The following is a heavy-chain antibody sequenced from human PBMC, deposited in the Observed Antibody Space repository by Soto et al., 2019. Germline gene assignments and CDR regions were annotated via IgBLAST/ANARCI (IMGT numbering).Heavy chain of an antibody. CDR1: GGSISSGGYS. D-gene: IGHD5-12*01. J-gene: IGHJ4*02. Sequence: SETLSLTCAVSGGSISSGGYSWSWIRQPPGKGLEWIGYIYHSGSTYYNPSLKSRVTISVDRSKNQFSLKLSSVTAADTAVYYCAAGGGLPRYFWGQGALVTVSS. CDR3: AAGGGLPRYF. V-gene: IGHV4-30-2*01. CDR2: IYHSGST.